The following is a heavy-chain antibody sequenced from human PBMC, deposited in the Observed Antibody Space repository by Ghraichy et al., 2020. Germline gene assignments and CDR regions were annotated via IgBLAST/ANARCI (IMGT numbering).Heavy chain of an antibody. V-gene: IGHV3-74*01. CDR3: VRGGGIMIRGIIITH. D-gene: IGHD3-10*01. CDR2: INSDGSST. Sequence: GGSLNISCAASGFSFSNYWMHWVHQAPGKGLVWVSRINSDGSSTSYADSVKGRFTISRDNAKNTLYLQMNSLRAEDTAVYYCVRGGGIMIRGIIITHWGQGTLATVSS. CDR1: GFSFSNYW. J-gene: IGHJ4*02.